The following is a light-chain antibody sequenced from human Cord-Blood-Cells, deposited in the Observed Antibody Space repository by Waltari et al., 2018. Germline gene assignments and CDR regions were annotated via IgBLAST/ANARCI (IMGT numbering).Light chain of an antibody. J-gene: IGKJ4*01. CDR3: QQYNNWPPLT. Sequence: EIVMTQSPATLSVTPGERATLSCRASQSVSSTLAWYQQKPGQAPGLRIYGASTRATGIPARFSGSGSGTEFTLTISSLQSEDFAVYYCQQYNNWPPLTFGGGTKVEIK. V-gene: IGKV3-15*01. CDR1: QSVSST. CDR2: GAS.